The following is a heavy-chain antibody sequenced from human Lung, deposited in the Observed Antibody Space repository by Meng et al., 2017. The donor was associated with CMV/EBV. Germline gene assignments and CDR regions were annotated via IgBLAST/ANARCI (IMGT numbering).Heavy chain of an antibody. D-gene: IGHD4-23*01. V-gene: IGHV6-1*01. CDR1: GDIVSSNSAA. CDR3: ARGINGGCGD. CDR2: TYDRSKWYH. Sequence: QGQLQQSRPGLVKPSQTLSLTCAISGDIVSSNSAAWHWIRQSPSRGLEWLGRTYDRSKWYHEYAVSVKSRITISPDTPKNQFSLQLNSMTPEDTAVYYCARGINGGCGDWGQGTLVTVSS. J-gene: IGHJ4*02.